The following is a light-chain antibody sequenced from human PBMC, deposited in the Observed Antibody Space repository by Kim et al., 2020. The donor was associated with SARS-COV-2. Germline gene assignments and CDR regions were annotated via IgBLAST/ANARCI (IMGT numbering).Light chain of an antibody. V-gene: IGKV1-27*01. CDR3: QKYNSAPYT. Sequence: SASVGYRVTITCRASQGIGNHLAWYQQRPGKVPKLLIYAASALQSGAPSRFSGSGSGTDFTLTISSLQPEDVATYYCQKYNSAPYTFGQGTKLQI. CDR2: AAS. J-gene: IGKJ2*01. CDR1: QGIGNH.